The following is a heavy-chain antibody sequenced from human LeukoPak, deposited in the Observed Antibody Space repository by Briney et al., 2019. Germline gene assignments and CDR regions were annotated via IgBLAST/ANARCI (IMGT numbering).Heavy chain of an antibody. Sequence: PGGSLRLSCSASGFTLRTYVMYWVRQAPGSGLEYVSAISGDGSSTHADSVKGRFTISRDNAKNTLYLQINSLRAEDTAVYYCVSSVDYWYFDLWGCGTLVTVSS. CDR3: VSSVDYWYFDL. V-gene: IGHV3-64D*06. D-gene: IGHD6-19*01. J-gene: IGHJ2*01. CDR2: ISGDGSST. CDR1: GFTLRTYV.